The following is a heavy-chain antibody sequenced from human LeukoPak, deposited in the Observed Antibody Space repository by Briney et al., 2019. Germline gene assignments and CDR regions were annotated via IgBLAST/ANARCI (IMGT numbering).Heavy chain of an antibody. J-gene: IGHJ5*02. CDR1: GFTISNYA. D-gene: IGHD3-10*01. V-gene: IGHV3-64*02. CDR2: ITSNGGST. CDR3: ARAAVRGLIYWFDP. Sequence: GGSLRFSCAASGFTISNYAMHWVRKAPGKGLEDVAAITSNGGSTYYLDSVKGRFTISRDNSKNTLYLQMGSLRADDMAVYYCARAAVRGLIYWFDPWGQGTLVTVSS.